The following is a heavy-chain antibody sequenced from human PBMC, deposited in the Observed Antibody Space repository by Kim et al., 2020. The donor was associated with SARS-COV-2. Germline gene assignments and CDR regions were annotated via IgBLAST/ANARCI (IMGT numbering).Heavy chain of an antibody. CDR1: GGTFSSDS. CDR3: ARHAGTYFYWFDP. D-gene: IGHD3-10*01. CDR2: INPIFGPP. J-gene: IGHJ5*02. V-gene: IGHV1-69*13. Sequence: SVKVSCKASGGTFSSDSITWVRQGPGQGLEWMGEINPIFGPPNYAQKFQCRVSITADESTTTVYMELSSLTSDDTAVYYCARHAGTYFYWFDPWGQGTLVTVPS.